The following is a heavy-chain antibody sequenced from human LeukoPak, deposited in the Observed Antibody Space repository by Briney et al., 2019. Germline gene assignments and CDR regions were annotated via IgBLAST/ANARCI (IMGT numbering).Heavy chain of an antibody. CDR1: GGSFSGYY. CDR2: INHSGST. Sequence: SETVSLTCAVYGGSFSGYYWSWIRQPPGKGREWIGEINHSGSTNYNPSLKSRVTISVDTSKNQFSLKLSPVTAWNMAVLNGSGPSSLRGWFDTRGQGTLVTVSP. CDR3: SGPSSLRGWFDT. D-gene: IGHD1-26*01. J-gene: IGHJ5*02. V-gene: IGHV4-34*01.